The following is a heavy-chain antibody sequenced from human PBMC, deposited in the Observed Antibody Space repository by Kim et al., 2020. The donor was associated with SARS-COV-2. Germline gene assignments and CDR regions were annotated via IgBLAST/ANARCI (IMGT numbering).Heavy chain of an antibody. D-gene: IGHD3-9*01. CDR3: ARDNPRDYYDILTGYYRSVGWFDP. CDR1: GFTFSSYS. V-gene: IGHV3-21*01. CDR2: ISSSSSYI. Sequence: GGSLRLSCAASGFTFSSYSMNWVRQAPGKGLEWVSSISSSSSYIYYADSVKGRFTISRDNAKNSLYLQMNSLRAEDTAVYYCARDNPRDYYDILTGYYRSVGWFDPWGQGTLVTVSS. J-gene: IGHJ5*02.